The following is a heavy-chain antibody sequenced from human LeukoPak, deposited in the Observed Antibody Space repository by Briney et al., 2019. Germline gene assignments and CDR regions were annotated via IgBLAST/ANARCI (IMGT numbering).Heavy chain of an antibody. CDR1: GFTFNTYG. D-gene: IGHD1-14*01. Sequence: GGSLRLSCAASGFTFNTYGMHWVRQAPGKGLEWVAFIRYDGSYKYYADSVKGRFTISRDNSKNTLYLQMNSLRADDTAVYYCAKATGYLLWGQGTLVIVSS. CDR3: AKATGYLL. CDR2: IRYDGSYK. J-gene: IGHJ4*02. V-gene: IGHV3-30*02.